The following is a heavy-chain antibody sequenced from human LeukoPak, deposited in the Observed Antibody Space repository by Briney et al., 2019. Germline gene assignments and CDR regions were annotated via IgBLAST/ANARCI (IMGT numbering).Heavy chain of an antibody. J-gene: IGHJ4*02. Sequence: SGTLSLTCVVSGGSISSSNWWSWVRQPPEKGLEWIGEIYHSGSTNYNPSLKSRVTISVDTSKNQFSLKLSSVTAADTAVYYCARGDRTMVRGVIIKTQIDYWGQGTLVTVSS. CDR1: GGSISSSNW. D-gene: IGHD3-10*01. CDR2: IYHSGST. V-gene: IGHV4-4*02. CDR3: ARGDRTMVRGVIIKTQIDY.